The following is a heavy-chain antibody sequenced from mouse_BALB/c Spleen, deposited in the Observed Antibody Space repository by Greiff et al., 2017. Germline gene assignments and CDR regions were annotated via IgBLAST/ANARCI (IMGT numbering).Heavy chain of an antibody. CDR3: ASLTGTAWFAY. CDR1: GYSITSDYA. CDR2: ISYSGST. J-gene: IGHJ3*01. V-gene: IGHV3-2*02. Sequence: VQLKQSGPGLVKPSQSLSLTCTVTGYSITSDYAWNWIRQFPGNKLEWMGYISYSGSTSYNPSLKSRISITRDTSKNQFFLQLNSVTTEDTATYYCASLTGTAWFAYWGQGTLVTVSA. D-gene: IGHD4-1*01.